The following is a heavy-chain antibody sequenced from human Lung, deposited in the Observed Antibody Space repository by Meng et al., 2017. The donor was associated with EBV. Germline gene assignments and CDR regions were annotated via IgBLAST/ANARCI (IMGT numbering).Heavy chain of an antibody. CDR3: ARDSEAADY. CDR2: INTNTGKP. J-gene: IGHJ4*02. Sequence: FPSCVELHRPGASVRISSKVSGYTFTTSGMNWVRQAPGQGLEWMGWINTNTGKPTYAQGLTGRFVFSLDTSVSTAYLQISSLKAEDTAVYYCARDSEAADYWGQGTLVTVSS. CDR1: GYTFTTSG. V-gene: IGHV7-4-1*02. D-gene: IGHD6-25*01.